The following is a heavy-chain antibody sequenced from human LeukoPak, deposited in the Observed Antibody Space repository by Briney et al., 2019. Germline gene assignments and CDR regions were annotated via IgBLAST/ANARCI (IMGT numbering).Heavy chain of an antibody. CDR2: VGRSGTTI. Sequence: KPGGSLRLSCAASGFTFSDYYMSWIRQVPGKGLEWVSYVGRSGTTIHYADSVKGRFTISWDNARKSLYLQMNSLRAEDTAVYYCAKPAISSSGWYYDYWGQGTLVTVSS. J-gene: IGHJ4*02. CDR1: GFTFSDYY. V-gene: IGHV3-11*01. CDR3: AKPAISSSGWYYDY. D-gene: IGHD6-19*01.